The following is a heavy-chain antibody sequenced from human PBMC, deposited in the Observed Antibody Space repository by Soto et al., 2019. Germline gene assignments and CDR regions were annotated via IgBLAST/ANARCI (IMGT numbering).Heavy chain of an antibody. CDR1: GFSFSTYW. J-gene: IGHJ5*02. CDR3: ARGKGYFDP. Sequence: SLRLSCAASGFSFSTYWMGWVRQAPGKGLEWVAKIRQDGSEKYYVDSVKGRFIISRDNAKNSLYLQMNSLRDEDTAVYYCARGKGYFDPWGQGTLVTVSS. D-gene: IGHD5-12*01. CDR2: IRQDGSEK. V-gene: IGHV3-7*04.